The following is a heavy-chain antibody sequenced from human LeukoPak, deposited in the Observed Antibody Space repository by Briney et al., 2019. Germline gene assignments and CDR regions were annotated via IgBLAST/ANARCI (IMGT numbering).Heavy chain of an antibody. J-gene: IGHJ6*02. CDR3: ARADPYYYDSSGITMDV. CDR1: GFTFSSYW. CDR2: INSDGSST. V-gene: IGHV3-74*01. D-gene: IGHD3-22*01. Sequence: PGGSLRLSCAASGFTFSSYWMHWVRHAPGKGLVWVSRINSDGSSTSYADSVKGRFTISRDNAKNTLYLQMNSLRAEDTAVYYCARADPYYYDSSGITMDVWGQGTTVTVSS.